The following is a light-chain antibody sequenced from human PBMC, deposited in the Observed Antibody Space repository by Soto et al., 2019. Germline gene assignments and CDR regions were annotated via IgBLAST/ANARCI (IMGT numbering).Light chain of an antibody. CDR3: QQYNNWPIT. CDR2: GAS. Sequence: EIVMTQSQATLSVSPGERATLSWRASQTVGSNLAWYQQKPGQAPRLLVYGASTRATGIPARFSGSGSGTEFTLTISSLQSEDFAVYYCQQYNNWPITFGQGTRLEI. J-gene: IGKJ5*01. V-gene: IGKV3-15*01. CDR1: QTVGSN.